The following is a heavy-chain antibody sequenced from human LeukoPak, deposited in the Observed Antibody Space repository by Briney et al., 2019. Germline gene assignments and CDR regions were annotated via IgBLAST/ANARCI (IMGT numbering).Heavy chain of an antibody. J-gene: IGHJ3*02. V-gene: IGHV3-7*05. CDR1: GLTFSSYW. CDR3: ARLHSAVYYGDAFDI. Sequence: GGSLRLSCAVSGLTFSSYWMTWVRQAPGKGLEWVAKIKEDGSEKYYVDSVKGRFTVSRDNVKNSLFLQMDSLRVEDTAAYYCARLHSAVYYGDAFDIWGQGTMVTVSS. CDR2: IKEDGSEK. D-gene: IGHD3-16*01.